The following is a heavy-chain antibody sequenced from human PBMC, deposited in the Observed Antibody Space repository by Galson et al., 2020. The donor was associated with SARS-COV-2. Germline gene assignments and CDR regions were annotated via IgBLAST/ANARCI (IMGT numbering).Heavy chain of an antibody. CDR1: GFTFDDYA. CDR2: ISWNSGSI. D-gene: IGHD2-21*02. Sequence: GGSLRLSCAASGFTFDDYAMHWVRQAPGKGLEWVSGISWNSGSIGYADSVKGRFTISRDNAKNSLYLQMNSLRAEDTALYYCAKANCGGDCYSGEEAFDIWGQGTMVTVSS. J-gene: IGHJ3*02. V-gene: IGHV3-9*01. CDR3: AKANCGGDCYSGEEAFDI.